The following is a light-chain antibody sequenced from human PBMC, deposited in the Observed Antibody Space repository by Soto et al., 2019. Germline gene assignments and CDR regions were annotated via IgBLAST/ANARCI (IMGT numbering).Light chain of an antibody. Sequence: EIVLTQSPATLSLSPGERAALSCRASQSINNYLAWYQQKPGQAPRLLIYDSFNRPTGIPARFSGSGSGTDFTLTISSLEPEDFAVYYCQQRYNWPLITFGQGTRLDIK. CDR2: DSF. CDR1: QSINNY. V-gene: IGKV3-11*01. J-gene: IGKJ5*01. CDR3: QQRYNWPLIT.